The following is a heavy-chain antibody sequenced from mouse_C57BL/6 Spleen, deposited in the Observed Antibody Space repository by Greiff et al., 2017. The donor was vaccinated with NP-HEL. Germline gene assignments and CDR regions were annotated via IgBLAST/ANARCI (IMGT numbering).Heavy chain of an antibody. V-gene: IGHV1-82*01. CDR2: IYPGDGDT. D-gene: IGHD1-1*01. CDR3: ARSGTTVAMDY. CDR1: GYAFSSSW. J-gene: IGHJ4*01. Sequence: VQLQQSGPELVKPGASVKISCKASGYAFSSSWMNWVKQRPGKGLEWIGRIYPGDGDTNYNGKFKGKATLTADKSSSTAYMQLSSLAAEDAAVCFCARSGTTVAMDYWGQGTSVTVSS.